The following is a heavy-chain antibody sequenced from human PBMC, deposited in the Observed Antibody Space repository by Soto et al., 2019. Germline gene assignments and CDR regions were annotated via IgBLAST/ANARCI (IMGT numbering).Heavy chain of an antibody. Sequence: LSLTCTVSGDSIDTSRYYWGWGRQPPGKGLEGLGSIYYSGSTYYNPSLKSRGTISADAAKNQFSLKLSSGTASDTAFYYSARLKGAFLTTTYTWFDPWGQGTLVTVSS. D-gene: IGHD4-17*01. V-gene: IGHV4-39*01. J-gene: IGHJ5*02. CDR2: IYYSGST. CDR1: GDSIDTSRYY. CDR3: ARLKGAFLTTTYTWFDP.